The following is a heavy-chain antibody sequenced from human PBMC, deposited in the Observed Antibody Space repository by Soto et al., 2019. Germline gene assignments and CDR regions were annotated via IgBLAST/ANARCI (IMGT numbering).Heavy chain of an antibody. Sequence: QVQLVQSGVEMKKPGASVKVSCKASGYTFTSYDINWVRQAAGQGPEWMGSVTPRNGDTAFAQKYQGRVTVTSNTSMSTVYMELSNLRSDDTAVYYCARGGSYWARRHYFDSWGQGTLVTVSS. V-gene: IGHV1-8*02. CDR1: GYTFTSYD. CDR2: VTPRNGDT. CDR3: ARGGSYWARRHYFDS. J-gene: IGHJ4*02. D-gene: IGHD2-8*02.